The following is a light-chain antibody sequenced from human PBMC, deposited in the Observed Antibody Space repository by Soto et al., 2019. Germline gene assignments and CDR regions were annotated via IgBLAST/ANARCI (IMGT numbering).Light chain of an antibody. J-gene: IGKJ4*01. CDR2: GAS. CDR3: QQYDNSPLT. V-gene: IGKV3-20*01. CDR1: QSVSSSY. Sequence: EIVLTQSPGTLSLSPGERATLSCRASQSVSSSYLAWYQQKPGQAPMLLIYGASSRATGIPDRFSGSGSGTDFTLTISRLEPEDFAVYYCQQYDNSPLTFGGGTKVEIK.